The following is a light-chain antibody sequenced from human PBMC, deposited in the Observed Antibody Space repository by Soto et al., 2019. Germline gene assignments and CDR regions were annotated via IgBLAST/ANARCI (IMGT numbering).Light chain of an antibody. V-gene: IGLV2-23*02. Sequence: QSALTQPASVSGSPGESITISCTGTRSDVGSYNSIAWYQQHPGKAPRVMIFEVTKRPSVISNRFSGSKSGSTASLTISGLQAEDEADYFCFSYAGDSTWVFGGGTKVTVL. CDR1: RSDVGSYNS. CDR3: FSYAGDSTWV. CDR2: EVT. J-gene: IGLJ3*02.